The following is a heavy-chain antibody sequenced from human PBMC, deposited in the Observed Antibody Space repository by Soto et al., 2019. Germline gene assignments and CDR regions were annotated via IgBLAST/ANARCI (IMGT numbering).Heavy chain of an antibody. D-gene: IGHD6-19*01. CDR2: MNPNSGNT. Sequence: ASVKVSCKACGYTYTRYEIIWVRQATGQGLEWMGWMNPNSGNTGYAQKFQGRVTMTRNTSISTAYMELSSLRSEDTAVYYCARGKRYSSGLYLAGIVEFDYWGQGTLVTVYS. J-gene: IGHJ4*02. V-gene: IGHV1-8*01. CDR1: GYTYTRYE. CDR3: ARGKRYSSGLYLAGIVEFDY.